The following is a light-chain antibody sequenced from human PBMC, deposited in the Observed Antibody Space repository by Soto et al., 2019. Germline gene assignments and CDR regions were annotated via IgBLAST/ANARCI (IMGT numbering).Light chain of an antibody. J-gene: IGKJ1*01. Sequence: EIVLTQSTGTLSLSPGERATLSCRASQSVSSSYLAWYQQKPGQAPRLLIYGASSRATGIPDRFSGSGSGTDFTLTISRLEPEDFAVYYCQQYGSSPRTFGHGTKVEIK. V-gene: IGKV3-20*01. CDR3: QQYGSSPRT. CDR2: GAS. CDR1: QSVSSSY.